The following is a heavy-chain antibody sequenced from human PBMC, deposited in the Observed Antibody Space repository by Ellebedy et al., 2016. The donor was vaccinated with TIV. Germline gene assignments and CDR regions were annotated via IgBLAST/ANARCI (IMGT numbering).Heavy chain of an antibody. D-gene: IGHD5-18*01. V-gene: IGHV4-34*01. Sequence: SETLSLXXAVYGGSFSGYYWSWIRQPPGKGLEWIGEINHSGSTNYNPSLKSRVTISVDTSKNQFSLKLSSVTAADTAVYYCAREHLGVMVSLVWYFDLWGRGTLVTVSS. J-gene: IGHJ2*01. CDR2: INHSGST. CDR1: GGSFSGYY. CDR3: AREHLGVMVSLVWYFDL.